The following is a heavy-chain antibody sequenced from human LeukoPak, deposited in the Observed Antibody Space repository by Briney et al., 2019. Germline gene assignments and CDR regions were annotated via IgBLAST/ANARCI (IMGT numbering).Heavy chain of an antibody. CDR1: GVSFSGYY. CDR2: INHSGST. V-gene: IGHV4-34*01. CDR3: ARVHTWLRRGFDY. D-gene: IGHD5-12*01. J-gene: IGHJ4*02. Sequence: SETLSLTCAVYGVSFSGYYWSWIHQPPGKGLEWIGEINHSGSTNYNPSLKSRVTISVDTSKNQFSLKLSSVTAADTAVYYCARVHTWLRRGFDYWGQGTLVTVSS.